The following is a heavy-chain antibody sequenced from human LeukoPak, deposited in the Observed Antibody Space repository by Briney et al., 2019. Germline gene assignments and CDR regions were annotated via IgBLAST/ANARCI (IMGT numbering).Heavy chain of an antibody. CDR2: IRSSTTYV. CDR1: GFTFSNYN. CDR3: ARDSLTMIVGRQKRGLDY. Sequence: GGSLRLSCAASGFTFSNYNMNWVRQAPGKGLEWVSSIRSSTTYVYYADSVKGRFTISRDNAKNSLYLQMNSLRVEDTAVYYCARDSLTMIVGRQKRGLDYWGQGTLVTVSS. V-gene: IGHV3-21*01. D-gene: IGHD3-22*01. J-gene: IGHJ4*02.